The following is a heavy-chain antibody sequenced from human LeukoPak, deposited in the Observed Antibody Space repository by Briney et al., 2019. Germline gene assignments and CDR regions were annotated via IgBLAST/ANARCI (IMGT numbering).Heavy chain of an antibody. V-gene: IGHV4-34*01. CDR2: INHSGSA. CDR3: ARSNTATRIDY. J-gene: IGHJ4*02. CDR1: GGSLSGYY. Sequence: SETLSLTCAVYGGSLSGYYWSWIRQPPGKGLEWIGEINHSGSANYNPSLKSRVTISVDTSKNQFSLKLSSVTAADTAVCYCARSNTATRIDYWGQGTLVTVSS. D-gene: IGHD5-18*01.